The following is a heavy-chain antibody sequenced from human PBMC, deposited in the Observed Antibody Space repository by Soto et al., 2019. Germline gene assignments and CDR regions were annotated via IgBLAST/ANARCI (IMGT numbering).Heavy chain of an antibody. CDR2: INQHGSEK. D-gene: IGHD3-16*01. Sequence: PGGSLSLSCAASDFTFSRYWMSWVRQAPGKGLEWVANINQHGSEKYYVGSVEGRFTISRDSDSVYLQMDSLKADDTAVYYCARRTETPVGGVLSWGPKSYSYYYLDVWGKGTTVTVSS. J-gene: IGHJ6*03. CDR1: DFTFSRYW. CDR3: ARRTETPVGGVLSWGPKSYSYYYLDV. V-gene: IGHV3-7*01.